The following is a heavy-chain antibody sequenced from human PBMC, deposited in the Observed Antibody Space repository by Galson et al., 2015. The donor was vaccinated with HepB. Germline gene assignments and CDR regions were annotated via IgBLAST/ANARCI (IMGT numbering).Heavy chain of an antibody. V-gene: IGHV3-30-3*01. CDR3: ARVIAAAVDYYYYGMDV. D-gene: IGHD6-13*01. Sequence: SLRLSCAASGFTFSSYAMHWVRQAPGKGLEWVAVISYDGSNKYYADSVKGRFTISRDNSKNTLYLQMNSLRAEDTAVYYCARVIAAAVDYYYYGMDVWGQGTTVTVSS. CDR2: ISYDGSNK. CDR1: GFTFSSYA. J-gene: IGHJ6*02.